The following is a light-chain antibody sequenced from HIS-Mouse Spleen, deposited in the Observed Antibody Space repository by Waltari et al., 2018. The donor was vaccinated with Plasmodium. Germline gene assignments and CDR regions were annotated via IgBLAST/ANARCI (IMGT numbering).Light chain of an antibody. CDR2: RNN. CDR3: AAWDDSLSGRV. CDR1: SSNIGSNY. V-gene: IGLV1-47*01. Sequence: ALTQPPSASGTPGQRVTISCSGSSSNIGSNYVYWYQQLPGTAPKLLIYRNNQRPSGVPDRFSGSKSGTSASLAISGLRSEDEADYYCAAWDDSLSGRVFGGGTKLTVL. J-gene: IGLJ3*02.